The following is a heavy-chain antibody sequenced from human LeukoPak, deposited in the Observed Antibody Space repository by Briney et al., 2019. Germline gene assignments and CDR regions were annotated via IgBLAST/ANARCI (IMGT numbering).Heavy chain of an antibody. CDR2: IYHSGST. J-gene: IGHJ3*02. Sequence: SETLSLTCAVSGGSISSGGYSWSWVRQPPGEGLEWVGYIYHSGSTYYNPSLQSQVTISLDRSKNQFSLKLSSMTAADTAAYYCASGNTGYDRDSFDIWGQGTMVTVSS. V-gene: IGHV4-30-2*01. CDR3: ASGNTGYDRDSFDI. CDR1: GGSISSGGYS. D-gene: IGHD5-12*01.